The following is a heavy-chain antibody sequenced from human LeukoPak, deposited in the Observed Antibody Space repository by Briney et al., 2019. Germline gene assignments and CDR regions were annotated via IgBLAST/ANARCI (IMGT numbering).Heavy chain of an antibody. CDR2: FDPEDGET. V-gene: IGHV1-24*01. D-gene: IGHD6-13*01. J-gene: IGHJ6*02. CDR3: ATLGIAAAGTGYYYGMDV. CDR1: GYTLTELS. Sequence: ASVKVSCKVSGYTLTELSMHWVRQAPGKGLEWMGGFDPEDGETIYAQKFQGRVTMTEDTSTDTAYMELSSLRSEDTAVYYCATLGIAAAGTGYYYGMDVWGQGTTVTVSS.